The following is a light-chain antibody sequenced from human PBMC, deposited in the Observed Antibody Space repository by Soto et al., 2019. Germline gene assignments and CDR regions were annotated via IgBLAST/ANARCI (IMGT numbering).Light chain of an antibody. CDR1: QGISSY. J-gene: IGKJ5*01. V-gene: IGKV1-9*01. Sequence: DIHMTQSPTTLSASVGDRVTITCRASQGISSYLAWYQQKPGKAPKLLIYAASTLQSGVPSRFSVSVSGTEFTLTITSLQPEDFATYYCQQHYSSPITFGQGTRLETK. CDR3: QQHYSSPIT. CDR2: AAS.